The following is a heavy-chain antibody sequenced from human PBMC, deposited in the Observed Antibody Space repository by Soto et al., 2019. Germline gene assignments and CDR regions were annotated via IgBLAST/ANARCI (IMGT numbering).Heavy chain of an antibody. CDR2: IKSETDGGTT. V-gene: IGHV3-15*07. J-gene: IGHJ4*02. CDR3: ARGRVAMVRGVPLRYFDY. Sequence: GGSLRLSCAGSGFTFSNAWMNWVRQAPGKGLEWVGRIKSETDGGTTDYAASVKGRFTISRDDSKNTVYLQMNSLRAEDTAVYYCARGRVAMVRGVPLRYFDYWGQGTLVTVSS. D-gene: IGHD3-10*01. CDR1: GFTFSNAW.